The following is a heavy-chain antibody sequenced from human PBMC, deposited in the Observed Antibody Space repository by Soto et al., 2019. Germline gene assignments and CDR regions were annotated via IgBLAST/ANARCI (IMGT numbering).Heavy chain of an antibody. V-gene: IGHV5-51*01. CDR2: IYPGDSDT. CDR3: AGTRGGDYGDYVFDP. D-gene: IGHD4-17*01. Sequence: GESLKISCKCSGYSFTSYWIGWVRQMPGKGLEWMGIIYPGDSDTRYSPSFQGQVTISADKSISTAYLQWSSLKASDTAMYYCAGTRGGDYGDYVFDPWGQGTLVTVSS. CDR1: GYSFTSYW. J-gene: IGHJ5*02.